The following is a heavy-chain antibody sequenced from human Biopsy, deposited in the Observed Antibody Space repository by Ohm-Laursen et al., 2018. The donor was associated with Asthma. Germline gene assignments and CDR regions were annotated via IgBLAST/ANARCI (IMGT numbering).Heavy chain of an antibody. CDR1: GGTFNTYV. D-gene: IGHD2-2*01. CDR3: ARKAGSCISRTCYSLDF. V-gene: IGHV1-69*13. Sequence: SVKVSCKSFGGTFNTYVIGRVRQAPGQGLEWMGGINSVFGTTTYPQKFQDRVTITADDSTSTVYMELSSLRSEDTAVYYCARKAGSCISRTCYSLDFWGQGTLVTVSS. J-gene: IGHJ4*02. CDR2: INSVFGTT.